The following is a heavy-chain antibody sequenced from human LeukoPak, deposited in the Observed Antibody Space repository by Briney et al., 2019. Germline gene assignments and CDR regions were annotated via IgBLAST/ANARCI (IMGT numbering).Heavy chain of an antibody. V-gene: IGHV3-48*03. Sequence: GGSLRLSCAVSGFTFSSYEMNWVRQAPGKGLEWVSYISSSGSTIYYADSVKGRFTISRDNAKNTLYLQMNSLRAEDTAVYYCTRVGDYGGNWAWYFDLWGRGTLVTVSS. D-gene: IGHD4-23*01. CDR3: TRVGDYGGNWAWYFDL. J-gene: IGHJ2*01. CDR1: GFTFSSYE. CDR2: ISSSGSTI.